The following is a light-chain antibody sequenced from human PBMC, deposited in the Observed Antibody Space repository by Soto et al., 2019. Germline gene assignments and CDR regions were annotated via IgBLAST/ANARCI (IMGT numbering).Light chain of an antibody. CDR1: QSISPW. CDR2: KPS. Sequence: DIQMTQSPSTLSASVGDRVTITCRASQSISPWLAWYQQKPGKAPKVLIYKPSSLQRGVPSRFRGSGSGREFTITITSLQTDDFETYYCQQYKSYSRTFGQGTKVEI. CDR3: QQYKSYSRT. V-gene: IGKV1-5*03. J-gene: IGKJ1*01.